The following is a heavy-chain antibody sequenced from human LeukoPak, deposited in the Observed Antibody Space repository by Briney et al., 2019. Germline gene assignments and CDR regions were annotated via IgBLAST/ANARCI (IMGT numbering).Heavy chain of an antibody. V-gene: IGHV1-24*01. CDR3: ATSRYSSSWYPYYGMDV. Sequence: ASVKVSCKVSGYTLTELSMHWVRQAPGKGLEWMGGFDPEDGETICAQKFQGRVTMTEDTSTDTAYMELSSLRSEDTAVYYCATSRYSSSWYPYYGMDVWGQGTTVTVSS. CDR1: GYTLTELS. J-gene: IGHJ6*02. D-gene: IGHD6-13*01. CDR2: FDPEDGET.